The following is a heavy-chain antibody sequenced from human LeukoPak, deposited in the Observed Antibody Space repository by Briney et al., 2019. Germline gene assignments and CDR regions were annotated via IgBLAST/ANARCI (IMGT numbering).Heavy chain of an antibody. Sequence: GGSLRLSCAASGFTFDDYAMHWVRQAPGKGLEWVSGISWNSGSIGYADSVKGRFTISRDNAKNSLYLQMNSLRAEDTAVYYCARDPGVVGATWGQGTTVTVSS. J-gene: IGHJ6*02. CDR2: ISWNSGSI. CDR3: ARDPGVVGAT. CDR1: GFTFDDYA. D-gene: IGHD1-26*01. V-gene: IGHV3-9*01.